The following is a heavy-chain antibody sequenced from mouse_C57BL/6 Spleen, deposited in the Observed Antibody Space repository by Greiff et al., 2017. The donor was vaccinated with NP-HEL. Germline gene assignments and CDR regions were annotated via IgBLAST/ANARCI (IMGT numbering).Heavy chain of an antibody. CDR2: IDPENGDT. Sequence: LVESGAELVRPGASVKLSCTASGFNIKDDYMHWVKQRPEQGLEWIGWIDPENGDTEYASKFQGKATITADTSSNTAYLQLSSLTSEDTAVYYCTTGLWFAYWGQGTLVTVSA. J-gene: IGHJ3*01. CDR1: GFNIKDDY. V-gene: IGHV14-4*01. CDR3: TTGLWFAY.